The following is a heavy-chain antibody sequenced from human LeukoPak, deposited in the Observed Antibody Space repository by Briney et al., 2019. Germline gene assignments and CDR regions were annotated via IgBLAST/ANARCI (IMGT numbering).Heavy chain of an antibody. J-gene: IGHJ4*02. Sequence: GGSLRLSCAASVFTFSSYWMSWVRQAPGKGLEWVANIKQDGSEKYYMDSVKGRFTISRDNAKNSLYLQMNSLRAEDTAVYYCARGRGLGELAVASFDSWGQGILVTVSS. CDR2: IKQDGSEK. CDR3: ARGRGLGELAVASFDS. V-gene: IGHV3-7*01. CDR1: VFTFSSYW. D-gene: IGHD6-19*01.